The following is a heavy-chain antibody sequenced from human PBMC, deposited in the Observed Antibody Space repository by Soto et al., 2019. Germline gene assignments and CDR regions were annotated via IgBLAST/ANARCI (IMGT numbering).Heavy chain of an antibody. J-gene: IGHJ4*02. D-gene: IGHD6-19*01. CDR1: GYSISSGYY. Sequence: PSETLSLTCAVSGYSISSGYYWGWIRQPPGXGLEWIGGIYHSGNTYYYNPSLKSRVTISIDTFKNQFSLTLRSVTAADTAVYYCASLGFPGIAVAGNFDYWGQGTLVTVSS. CDR2: IYHSGNTY. V-gene: IGHV4-38-2*01. CDR3: ASLGFPGIAVAGNFDY.